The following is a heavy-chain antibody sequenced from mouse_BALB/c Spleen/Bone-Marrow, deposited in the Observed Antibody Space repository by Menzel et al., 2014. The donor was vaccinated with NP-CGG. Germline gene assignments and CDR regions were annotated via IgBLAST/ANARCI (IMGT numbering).Heavy chain of an antibody. CDR1: GDSITNGY. CDR3: ATYDGYYFDY. J-gene: IGHJ2*01. D-gene: IGHD2-3*01. Sequence: EVQRVESGPSLVKPSQTLSLTCSVTGDSITNGYWNWIRKFPGNKLEYMGDISYSGSTYYSPSLKSRISITRDTSKNHYYLQLNSVTTEDTATYYCATYDGYYFDYWGQGTTLTVSS. CDR2: ISYSGST. V-gene: IGHV3-8*02.